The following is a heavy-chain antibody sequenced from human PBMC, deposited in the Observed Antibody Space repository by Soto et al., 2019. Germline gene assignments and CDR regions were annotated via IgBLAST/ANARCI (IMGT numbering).Heavy chain of an antibody. J-gene: IGHJ4*02. V-gene: IGHV3-30-3*01. CDR2: IPYDGTNK. CDR3: ARDPKTSGGQHWAFNYFDS. Sequence: GGSLILSCAASGFSFSISPMHWVRQAPGKGPEWVALIPYDGTNKFYADSVKGRFTISRDNSKSTLYLQVDSLRPEDAAVYYCARDPKTSGGQHWAFNYFDSWGQGTLVTVSS. CDR1: GFSFSISP. D-gene: IGHD7-27*01.